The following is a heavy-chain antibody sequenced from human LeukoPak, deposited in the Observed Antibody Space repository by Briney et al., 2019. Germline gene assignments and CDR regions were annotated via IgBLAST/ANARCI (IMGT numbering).Heavy chain of an antibody. CDR3: ARVALPGIAVAATGAFDI. CDR2: IYYSGST. Sequence: KPSETLSLTCTVSGDSISHYYWSWIRQPPGKGLEWIGYIYYSGSTNYNPSLKSRVTISVDTSKNQFSLKLSSVTAADTAVYYCARVALPGIAVAATGAFDIWGQGTMVTVSS. CDR1: GDSISHYY. D-gene: IGHD6-19*01. J-gene: IGHJ3*02. V-gene: IGHV4-59*01.